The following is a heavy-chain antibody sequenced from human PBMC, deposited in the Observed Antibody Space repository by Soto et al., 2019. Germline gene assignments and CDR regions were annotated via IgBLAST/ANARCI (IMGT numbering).Heavy chain of an antibody. J-gene: IGHJ5*01. CDR3: ARWGIHTPGGFDS. V-gene: IGHV1-8*01. D-gene: IGHD3-16*01. CDR2: MNPNSGNT. Sequence: ASVKVSCKVSGYTFTNYDINWGRQATGQGLEWMGWMNPNSGNTGYAQKFQGRVTMTRNTSISTAYMELSSLRSEDTAVYYCARWGIHTPGGFDSWGQGTLVTVSS. CDR1: GYTFTNYD.